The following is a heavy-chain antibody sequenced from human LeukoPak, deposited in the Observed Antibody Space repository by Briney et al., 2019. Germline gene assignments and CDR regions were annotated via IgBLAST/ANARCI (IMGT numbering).Heavy chain of an antibody. V-gene: IGHV4-4*07. J-gene: IGHJ4*02. CDR3: ARDAPRDGYNYGGYYFDY. CDR1: GGSISNYY. D-gene: IGHD5-24*01. CDR2: IFSNGGT. Sequence: PSETLTLTCTVSGGSISNYYWNWIRQPAGEGLEWIGRIFSNGGTNYNPSLKSRVTLSVDTSKNQFSLSLTSVTAADAAVYYCARDAPRDGYNYGGYYFDYWGQGTLVTVSS.